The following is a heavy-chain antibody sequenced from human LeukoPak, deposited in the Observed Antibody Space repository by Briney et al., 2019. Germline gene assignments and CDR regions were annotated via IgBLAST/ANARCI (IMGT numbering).Heavy chain of an antibody. Sequence: GGSLRLSCATSGFTFSDYSMNWLRQAPGKGLEWVSAIIKSGSHIYYADSVRGRFTISRDNANNSLYLQMTGLTAEDTAVYYCARHFLYGYNDYAGGFDPWGQGTLVTVSS. CDR2: IIKSGSHI. J-gene: IGHJ5*02. CDR1: GFTFSDYS. D-gene: IGHD5-12*01. CDR3: ARHFLYGYNDYAGGFDP. V-gene: IGHV3-21*01.